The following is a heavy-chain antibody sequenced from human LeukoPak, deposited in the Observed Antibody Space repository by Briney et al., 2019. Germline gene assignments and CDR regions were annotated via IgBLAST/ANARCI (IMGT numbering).Heavy chain of an antibody. CDR3: ARSGTIFGVVITYFDY. Sequence: ASVKVSCKASGYTFTGYYMHWVRQAPGQGLEWMGWINPNSGGTNYAQKFQGRVTMTRDTSISTAYMELSRLRSDDTAVYYCARSGTIFGVVITYFDYWGQGTLVTVSS. V-gene: IGHV1-2*02. CDR2: INPNSGGT. CDR1: GYTFTGYY. D-gene: IGHD3-3*01. J-gene: IGHJ4*02.